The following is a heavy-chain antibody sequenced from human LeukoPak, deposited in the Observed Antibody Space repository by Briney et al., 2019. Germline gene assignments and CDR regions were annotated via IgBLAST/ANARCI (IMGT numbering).Heavy chain of an antibody. D-gene: IGHD4-11*01. V-gene: IGHV3-48*04. Sequence: GGSLRLSCATSGFIFSSNSTNWVRQAPGKGLEWVSYISSSSNTIYYADFVKGRFTISRDNAKNSLYLQMNSLRAEDTAVYYCATSGYSNIDYWGQGTLVTVSS. J-gene: IGHJ4*02. CDR2: ISSSSNTI. CDR3: ATSGYSNIDY. CDR1: GFIFSSNS.